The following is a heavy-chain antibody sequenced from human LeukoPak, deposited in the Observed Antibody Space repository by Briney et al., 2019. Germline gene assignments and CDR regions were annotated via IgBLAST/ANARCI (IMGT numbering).Heavy chain of an antibody. D-gene: IGHD2-2*01. J-gene: IGHJ5*02. CDR2: IIPIFGTA. Sequence: GASVKVSCKASGGTFSSYAISWVRQAPGQGLEWMGGIIPIFGTANYAQKFQGRATITTDESTSTAYMELSSLRSEDTAVYYCARGGDCSSTSCYDNWFDPWGQGTLVTVSS. CDR3: ARGGDCSSTSCYDNWFDP. CDR1: GGTFSSYA. V-gene: IGHV1-69*05.